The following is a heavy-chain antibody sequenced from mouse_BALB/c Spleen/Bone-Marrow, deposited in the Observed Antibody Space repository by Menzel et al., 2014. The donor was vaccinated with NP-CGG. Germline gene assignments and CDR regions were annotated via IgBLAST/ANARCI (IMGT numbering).Heavy chain of an antibody. Sequence: VQLQQSGAELVKPGASVKLSCKASGYTFTSYWMHWVKQRPGQGLEWIGEINPSNGRTNYNEKFKSKATLTVDKSSSTAYMQLSSLTSEGSAVYYCATGPFDYWGQGTTLTVSS. J-gene: IGHJ2*01. V-gene: IGHV1S81*02. CDR3: ATGPFDY. CDR1: GYTFTSYW. CDR2: INPSNGRT. D-gene: IGHD4-1*01.